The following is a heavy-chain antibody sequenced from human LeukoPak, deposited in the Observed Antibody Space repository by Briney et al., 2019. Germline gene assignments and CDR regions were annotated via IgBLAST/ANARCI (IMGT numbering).Heavy chain of an antibody. V-gene: IGHV3-23*05. CDR1: GFTFNNHV. D-gene: IGHD6-19*01. CDR2: SAIPGNNI. Sequence: GGSLRLSCAASGFTFNNHVMSWVRQVPGKGLEWVSSAIPGNNIYYADSVKGRFTISRDNSKNTLDLQMNSLRAEDTAVYYCAKQGYSSGRLYFDQWGQGTLVTVSP. CDR3: AKQGYSSGRLYFDQ. J-gene: IGHJ4*02.